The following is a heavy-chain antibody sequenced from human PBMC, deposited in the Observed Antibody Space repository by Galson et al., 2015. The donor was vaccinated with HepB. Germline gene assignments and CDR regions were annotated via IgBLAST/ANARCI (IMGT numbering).Heavy chain of an antibody. CDR2: IYPGDSDT. CDR3: ARQLGIFGVVTLSYYFDY. D-gene: IGHD3-3*01. V-gene: IGHV5-51*01. Sequence: QSGAEVKKPGESLKISCKGSGYSFTSYWIGWVRQMPGKGLERMGIIYPGDSDTRYSPSFQGQVTISADKSISTAYLQWSSLKASDTAMYYCARQLGIFGVVTLSYYFDYWGQGTLVTVSS. CDR1: GYSFTSYW. J-gene: IGHJ4*02.